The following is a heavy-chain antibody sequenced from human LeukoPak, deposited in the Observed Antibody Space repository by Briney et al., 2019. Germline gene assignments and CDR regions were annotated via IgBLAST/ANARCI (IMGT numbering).Heavy chain of an antibody. V-gene: IGHV3-21*04. CDR3: ARRRDSSGYYYFDY. J-gene: IGHJ4*02. D-gene: IGHD3-22*01. CDR1: GFTFSSYS. CDR2: ISSSSSYI. Sequence: GGSLRLSCAASGFTFSSYSMNWVRQAPGKGLEWVSSISSSSSYIYYADSVKGRFTISRDNAKNSLYLQMNSLRAEDTALYYCARRRDSSGYYYFDYWGQGTLVTVSS.